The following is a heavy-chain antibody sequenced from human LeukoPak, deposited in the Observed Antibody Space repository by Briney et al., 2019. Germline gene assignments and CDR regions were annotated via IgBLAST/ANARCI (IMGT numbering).Heavy chain of an antibody. V-gene: IGHV4-39*01. D-gene: IGHD3-22*01. CDR2: IYYTGTT. J-gene: IGHJ3*02. CDR1: GGSISSSSYY. Sequence: SETLSLTCTVSGGSISSSSYYWGWIRQPPGRGLEWIGSIYYTGTTYYNPSLKSRVTISVDTSKNHFSLRLSSVTAADTAVYYCARHRVYSDTKPLDIWGQGTMVTVSS. CDR3: ARHRVYSDTKPLDI.